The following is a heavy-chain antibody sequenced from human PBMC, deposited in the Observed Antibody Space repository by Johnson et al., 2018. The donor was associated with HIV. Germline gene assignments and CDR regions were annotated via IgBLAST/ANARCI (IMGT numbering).Heavy chain of an antibody. J-gene: IGHJ3*02. Sequence: VQLVESGGGLVQPGGSLRLSCAASGFTFNSYWMHWVRLAPGKGLEWVSYISSSGSTIYYADSVKGRFTIYRDNAKNSLYLQMNSLRAEDTAVYYCARRLITREGSDSPTDAFDIWGQGTMVTVSS. CDR1: GFTFNSYW. CDR3: ARRLITREGSDSPTDAFDI. CDR2: ISSSGSTI. D-gene: IGHD1-26*01. V-gene: IGHV3-48*04.